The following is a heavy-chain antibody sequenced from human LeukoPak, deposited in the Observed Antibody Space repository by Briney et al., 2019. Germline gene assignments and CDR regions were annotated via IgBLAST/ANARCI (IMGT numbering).Heavy chain of an antibody. J-gene: IGHJ4*02. CDR2: IKQDGSQR. CDR1: GFTFSDYW. V-gene: IGHV3-7*01. CDR3: ARRGGSSSRRSPIDY. D-gene: IGHD6-6*01. Sequence: GGSLRLSCTASGFTFSDYWMTWVRQAPGKGPECVANIKQDGSQRYYVDSVRGRFTISRDNAKNSLFLQMNGLRAEDTAVYYCARRGGSSSRRSPIDYWGQGTPVTVSS.